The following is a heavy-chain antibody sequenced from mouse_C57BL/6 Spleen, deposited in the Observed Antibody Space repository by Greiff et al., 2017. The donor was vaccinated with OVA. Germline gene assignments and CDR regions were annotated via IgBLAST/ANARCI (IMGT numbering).Heavy chain of an antibody. V-gene: IGHV1-53*01. J-gene: IGHJ3*01. CDR1: GSTFTSYW. Sequence: QFQLHQPGTELVKPGASVKLSCRASGSTFTSYWMHWVKQRPGQGLEWIGNINPSNGGTNYNEKFKSKATLTVDKSSSTAYMQLSSLTSEDSAVYYCARGPPYYGSSFAYWGQGTLVTVSA. CDR2: INPSNGGT. D-gene: IGHD1-1*01. CDR3: ARGPPYYGSSFAY.